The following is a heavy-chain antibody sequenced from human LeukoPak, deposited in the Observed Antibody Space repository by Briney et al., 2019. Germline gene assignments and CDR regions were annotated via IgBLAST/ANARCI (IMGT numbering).Heavy chain of an antibody. CDR3: ARVSGCSGGSCYWGYFDY. D-gene: IGHD2-15*01. J-gene: IGHJ4*02. Sequence: ASVKVSCKASGYTFTSYGISWVRQAPGQGLEWMGWISAYNGNTNYAQKLQGRVTMTTDTSTSTAYMELRSLRSDDTAVYYCARVSGCSGGSCYWGYFDYWGQGTLVTVSS. CDR2: ISAYNGNT. CDR1: GYTFTSYG. V-gene: IGHV1-18*01.